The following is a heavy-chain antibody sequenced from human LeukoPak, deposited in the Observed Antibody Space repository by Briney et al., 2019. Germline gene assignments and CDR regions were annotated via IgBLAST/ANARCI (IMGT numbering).Heavy chain of an antibody. J-gene: IGHJ5*02. V-gene: IGHV4-38-2*02. CDR3: ARTSGYTYGHGTYWFDP. D-gene: IGHD5-18*01. CDR2: IYHSGST. CDR1: GGSISSGYY. Sequence: PSETLSLTCTVSGGSISSGYYWGWIRQPPGKGLEWIGSIYHSGSTYYNPSLKSRVTISVDTSKNQFSLKLSSVTAADTAVYYCARTSGYTYGHGTYWFDPWGQGTLVTVSS.